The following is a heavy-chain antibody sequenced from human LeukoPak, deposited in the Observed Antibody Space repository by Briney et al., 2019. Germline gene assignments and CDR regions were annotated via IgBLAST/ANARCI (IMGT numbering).Heavy chain of an antibody. CDR1: GFTFSSYN. CDR3: AREFPPGY. V-gene: IGHV3-48*04. CDR2: ISTSGSTI. J-gene: IGHJ4*02. Sequence: PGGSLRLSCAASGFTFSSYNMNWVRQAPGKGLEWVSFISTSGSTIYYADSLKGRFTISRDNAKNSLYLQMNSLRVEDTAVYYCAREFPPGYWGQGTLVTVSS.